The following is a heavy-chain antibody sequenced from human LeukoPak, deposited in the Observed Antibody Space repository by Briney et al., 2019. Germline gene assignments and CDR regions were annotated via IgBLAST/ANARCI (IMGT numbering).Heavy chain of an antibody. CDR3: ARDGTGEQHMEGDAFDI. CDR1: GYTFTSYG. J-gene: IGHJ3*02. D-gene: IGHD2-21*01. V-gene: IGHV1-18*01. Sequence: ASVKVSCKASGYTFTSYGISWARQAPGQGLEWMGWISAYNGNTNYAQKLQGRVTMTTDTSTSTAYMELRSLRSDDTAVYYCARDGTGEQHMEGDAFDIWGQGTMVTVSS. CDR2: ISAYNGNT.